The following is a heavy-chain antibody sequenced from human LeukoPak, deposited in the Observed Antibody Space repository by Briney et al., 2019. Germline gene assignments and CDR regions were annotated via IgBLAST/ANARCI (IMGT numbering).Heavy chain of an antibody. V-gene: IGHV1-2*02. Sequence: ASVKVSCKASGYTFTGYYMHWVRQAPGQGLEWMRWINPNSGGTNYAQKFQGRVTMTRDTSISTAYMELSRLRSDDTAVYYCARAQRSYGSGSSDYWGQGTLVTVSS. CDR1: GYTFTGYY. J-gene: IGHJ4*02. D-gene: IGHD3-10*01. CDR3: ARAQRSYGSGSSDY. CDR2: INPNSGGT.